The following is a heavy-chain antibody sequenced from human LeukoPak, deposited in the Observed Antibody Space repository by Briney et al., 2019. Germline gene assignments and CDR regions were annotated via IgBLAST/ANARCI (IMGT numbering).Heavy chain of an antibody. J-gene: IGHJ6*03. D-gene: IGHD3-10*01. CDR1: GFTFSSYA. CDR3: AKAFAQRVRGVIIINYYYYYMDV. Sequence: GGSLRLSCAASGFTFSSYAMSWVRQAPGKGLEWVSAISGSGGSTYYADSVKGRFTISRDNSKNTLYLQMNSLRAEDTAVYYCAKAFAQRVRGVIIINYYYYYMDVWGKGTTVTISS. CDR2: ISGSGGST. V-gene: IGHV3-23*01.